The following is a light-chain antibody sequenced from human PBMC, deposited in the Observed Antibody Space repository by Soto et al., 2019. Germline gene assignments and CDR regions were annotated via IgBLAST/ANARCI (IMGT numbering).Light chain of an antibody. V-gene: IGLV1-40*01. CDR2: GNR. CDR1: NSNLGAGYY. J-gene: IGLJ3*02. CDR3: QAYDYSLTAFV. Sequence: QPVLTQPPSVSGAQGQRVTISCTGNNSNLGAGYYVHWYQQLPGAAPKLVIFGNRNRPSGVPERFSGSKSGTSASLASTGLQAEDEADYYCQAYDYSLTAFVFGGGTKLTVL.